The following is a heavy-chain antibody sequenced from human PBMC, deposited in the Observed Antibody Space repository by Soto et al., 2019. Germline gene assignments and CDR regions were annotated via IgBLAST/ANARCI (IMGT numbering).Heavy chain of an antibody. CDR3: ARQWGNIVVVTATHYYYYGMDV. D-gene: IGHD2-21*02. CDR2: IDPSDSYT. Sequence: GESLKISCKGSGYSFTSYWISWVRQMPGKGLEWMGRIDPSDSYTNYSPSFQGHVTISADKSISTAYLRWSSLKASDTAMYYCARQWGNIVVVTATHYYYYGMDVWGQGTTVTVSS. V-gene: IGHV5-10-1*01. J-gene: IGHJ6*02. CDR1: GYSFTSYW.